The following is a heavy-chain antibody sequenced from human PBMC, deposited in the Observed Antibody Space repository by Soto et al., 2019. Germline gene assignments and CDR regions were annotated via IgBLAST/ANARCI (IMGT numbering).Heavy chain of an antibody. J-gene: IGHJ4*02. Sequence: PSETLSLTCTVSGGSISSGDYYWSWIRQPPGKGLEWIGYIYYSGSTYYNPSLKSRVTISVDTSKNQFSLKLSSVTAADTAVYYCARGVDSGPFGPFDYWGQGTLVTVSS. CDR2: IYYSGST. D-gene: IGHD5-12*01. CDR3: ARGVDSGPFGPFDY. V-gene: IGHV4-30-4*01. CDR1: GGSISSGDYY.